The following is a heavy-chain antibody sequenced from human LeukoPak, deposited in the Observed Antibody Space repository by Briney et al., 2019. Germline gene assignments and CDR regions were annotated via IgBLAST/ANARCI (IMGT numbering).Heavy chain of an antibody. CDR3: AKVIYSSSWSSIAELDY. V-gene: IGHV3-23*01. CDR1: GFTFSSYA. J-gene: IGHJ4*02. D-gene: IGHD6-13*01. CDR2: ISGSGGST. Sequence: GGSLRLSCAASGFTFSSYAMSCVRQAPGKGLEWVSVISGSGGSTYYADSVKGRFTISRDNSKNTLYLQMNSLGAEDTAVYYCAKVIYSSSWSSIAELDYWGQGTLVTVSS.